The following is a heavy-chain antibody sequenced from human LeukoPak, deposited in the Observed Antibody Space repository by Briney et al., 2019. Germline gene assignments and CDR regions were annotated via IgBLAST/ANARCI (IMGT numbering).Heavy chain of an antibody. CDR3: ARRRMVRGVMWVSTDGYWFDP. CDR2: IYYSGGT. J-gene: IGHJ5*02. D-gene: IGHD3-10*01. CDR1: GGSISSSSYY. V-gene: IGHV4-39*07. Sequence: PSETLSLTCTVSGGSISSSSYYWGWIRQPPGKGLEWIGSIYYSGGTYYNPSLKSRVTISVDTSKNQFSLKLSSVTAADTAVYYCARRRMVRGVMWVSTDGYWFDPWGQGTLVTVSS.